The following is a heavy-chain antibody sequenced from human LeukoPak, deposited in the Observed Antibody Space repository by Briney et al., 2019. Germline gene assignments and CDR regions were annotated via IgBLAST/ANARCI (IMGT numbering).Heavy chain of an antibody. D-gene: IGHD3-22*01. CDR2: INPNSGGT. CDR3: ARATRYYYDSSGYYYIGY. V-gene: IGHV1-2*02. CDR1: GYTLTGYY. Sequence: ASVKVSCKASGYTLTGYYMHWVRQAPGQGLEWMGWINPNSGGTNYAQKFQGRVTMTRDTSISTAYMELSRLRSDDTAVYYCARATRYYYDSSGYYYIGYWGQGTLVTVSS. J-gene: IGHJ4*02.